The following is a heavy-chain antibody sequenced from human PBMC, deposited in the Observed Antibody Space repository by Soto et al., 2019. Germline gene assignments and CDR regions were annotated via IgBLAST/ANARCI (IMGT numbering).Heavy chain of an antibody. CDR3: ARVGYSSGYDAFDI. Sequence: QVQLQESGPGLVKPSGTLSLTCAVSSGSISSSNWWSWVRQHPGKGLEWIGEIYHSGSTNYNPSLKCRVSISVDKSKNQCSLKLSSVTAADTAVYYCARVGYSSGYDAFDIWGQGTMVTVSS. CDR1: SGSISSSNW. CDR2: IYHSGST. D-gene: IGHD6-19*01. V-gene: IGHV4-4*02. J-gene: IGHJ3*02.